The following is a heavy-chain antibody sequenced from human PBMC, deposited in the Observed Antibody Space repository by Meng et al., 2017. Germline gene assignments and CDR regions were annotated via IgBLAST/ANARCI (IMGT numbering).Heavy chain of an antibody. Sequence: QVQLVQSGAEGKKPGASVKVSCKASGYTFTSYSMHWVRQAPGQRLEWMEWINAGNANTKYSQKFQDRVTITMDTSASTAYMELSSLRSEDTAMYYCAREPGSSGWNYFDSWGQGTLVTVSS. D-gene: IGHD6-19*01. CDR2: INAGNANT. CDR1: GYTFTSYS. CDR3: AREPGSSGWNYFDS. J-gene: IGHJ4*02. V-gene: IGHV1-3*01.